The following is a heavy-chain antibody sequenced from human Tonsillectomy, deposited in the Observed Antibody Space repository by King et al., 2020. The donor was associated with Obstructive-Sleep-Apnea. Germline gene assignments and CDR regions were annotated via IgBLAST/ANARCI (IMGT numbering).Heavy chain of an antibody. CDR3: AKDTGRLAVRAVFDY. J-gene: IGHJ4*02. D-gene: IGHD1-14*01. CDR2: ISAGGDST. CDR1: GFTFSTYA. Sequence: VQLVESGGGLVQPGGSLRLSCVASGFTFSTYAMTWVSQAPGKGLEWVSSISAGGDSTYYADSVKGRFTMFRDNSKNIMYLQMDSLRVEDTAVYYCAKDTGRLAVRAVFDYRGQGISVTVSP. V-gene: IGHV3-23*04.